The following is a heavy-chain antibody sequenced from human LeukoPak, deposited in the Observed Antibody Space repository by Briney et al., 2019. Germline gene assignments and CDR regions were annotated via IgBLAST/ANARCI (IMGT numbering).Heavy chain of an antibody. CDR3: ARDWGGYYSMGSWEFDY. CDR1: GGTFSSYA. D-gene: IGHD3-3*01. Sequence: SVKVSCKASGGTFSSYAISWVRQAPGQGLEWLGGIIPIFGTANYAQKFQGRVTITTDESTSTAYMELSSLRAEDTAVYYCARDWGGYYSMGSWEFDYWGQGTLVTVSS. V-gene: IGHV1-69*05. CDR2: IIPIFGTA. J-gene: IGHJ4*02.